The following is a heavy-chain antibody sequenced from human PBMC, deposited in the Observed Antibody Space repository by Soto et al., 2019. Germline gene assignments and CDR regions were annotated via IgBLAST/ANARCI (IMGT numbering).Heavy chain of an antibody. J-gene: IGHJ5*02. V-gene: IGHV4-31*03. Sequence: QVQLQESGPGLVKPSQTLSLTCTVSGGSISTGGYYWNWIRQHPGKGLEWIGYFYYSGSTYYHPSLKSRVTISVNTSTTQFSLKLSSVTAADPAVYYCARSVFPWGQGTLVTVSS. CDR3: ARSVFP. CDR2: FYYSGST. CDR1: GGSISTGGYY.